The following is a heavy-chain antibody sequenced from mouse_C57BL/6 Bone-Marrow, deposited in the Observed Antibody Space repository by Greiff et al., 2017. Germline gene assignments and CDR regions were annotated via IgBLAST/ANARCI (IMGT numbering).Heavy chain of an antibody. CDR3: ARPPLLWLRDWYFDV. D-gene: IGHD2-2*01. V-gene: IGHV8-8*01. CDR2: IWWDDDK. CDR1: GFSLSTFGMG. J-gene: IGHJ1*03. Sequence: QVTLKVSGPGILQPSQTLSLTCSFSGFSLSTFGMGVGWIRQPSGKGLEWLAHIWWDDDKYYNPALKSRHTISKDPSKNQVFLKIANVDTADTAKYYCARPPLLWLRDWYFDVWGTGTTVTVSA.